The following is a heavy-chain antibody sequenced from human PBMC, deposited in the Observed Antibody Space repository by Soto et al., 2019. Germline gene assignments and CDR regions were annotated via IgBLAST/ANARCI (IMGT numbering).Heavy chain of an antibody. Sequence: EVQLVASGGGLVQPGGSLRLSCAASGFTFNTYWMTWVRQTPGKGLEWVANMKQDGSEKYYVDSVKGRFTISRDNDKNTLYLQMNSLRAEDTAVYYCARALLGYGGYAFDYWGQGTLVTVSS. D-gene: IGHD5-12*01. CDR3: ARALLGYGGYAFDY. V-gene: IGHV3-7*01. J-gene: IGHJ4*02. CDR2: MKQDGSEK. CDR1: GFTFNTYW.